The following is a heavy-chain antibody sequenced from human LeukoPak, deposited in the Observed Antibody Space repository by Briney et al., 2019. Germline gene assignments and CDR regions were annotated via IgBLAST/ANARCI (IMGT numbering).Heavy chain of an antibody. J-gene: IGHJ3*02. D-gene: IGHD3-3*01. V-gene: IGHV3-7*01. Sequence: PGGSLRFSCAASGFTFSSYWMSWVRQAPGKGLEWVANIKQDGSEKYYVDSVKGRFTISRDNAKNSLYLQMNSLRAEDTAVYYCAGDITIFAPGGAFDIWGQGTMVTVSS. CDR3: AGDITIFAPGGAFDI. CDR2: IKQDGSEK. CDR1: GFTFSSYW.